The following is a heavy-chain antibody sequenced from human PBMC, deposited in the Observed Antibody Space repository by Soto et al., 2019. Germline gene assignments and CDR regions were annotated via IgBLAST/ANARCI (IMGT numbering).Heavy chain of an antibody. CDR1: GYTFTSYG. CDR2: ISAYNGNT. V-gene: IGHV1-18*01. Sequence: GASVKVSCKASGYTFTSYGTSWVRQAPGQGLEWMGWISAYNGNTNYAQKLQGRVTMTTDTSTSTAYMELRSLRSDDTAVYYCASGYSGYDSGYYFDYWGQGTLVTVSS. CDR3: ASGYSGYDSGYYFDY. J-gene: IGHJ4*02. D-gene: IGHD5-12*01.